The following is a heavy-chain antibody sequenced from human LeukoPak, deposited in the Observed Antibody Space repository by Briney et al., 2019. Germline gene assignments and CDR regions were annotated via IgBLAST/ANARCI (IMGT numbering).Heavy chain of an antibody. D-gene: IGHD6-6*01. Sequence: PSETLSLTCTISGGAISNYYWSWIRQPPGKGLEWIGYIYYSGSTNYNPFLKSRVTISVDTSKNQFSLKLSSVTAADTAVYYCARKKFIAAGGFDPWGQGTLVTVSS. J-gene: IGHJ5*02. CDR2: IYYSGST. CDR1: GGAISNYY. CDR3: ARKKFIAAGGFDP. V-gene: IGHV4-59*01.